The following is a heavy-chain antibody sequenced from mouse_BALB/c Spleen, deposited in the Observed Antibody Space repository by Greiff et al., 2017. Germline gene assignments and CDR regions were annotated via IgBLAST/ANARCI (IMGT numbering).Heavy chain of an antibody. Sequence: QVQLKQSGAELAKPGASVKMSCKASGYTFTSYWMHWVKQRPGQGLEWIGYINPSTGYTEYNQKFKDKATVTADKSSSTAYMQLSSLTSEDSAVYYCASYYGSSYWYFDVWGAGTTVTVSS. CDR2: INPSTGYT. J-gene: IGHJ1*01. D-gene: IGHD1-1*01. CDR3: ASYYGSSYWYFDV. CDR1: GYTFTSYW. V-gene: IGHV1-7*01.